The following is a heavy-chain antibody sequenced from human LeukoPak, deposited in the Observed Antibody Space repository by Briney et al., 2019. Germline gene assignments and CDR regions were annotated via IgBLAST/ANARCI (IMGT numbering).Heavy chain of an antibody. CDR1: GFTFSSYG. V-gene: IGHV3-48*03. Sequence: GGSLRLSCAASGFTFSSYGVIWVRQAPGKGLEWVSYISASGNTKYHADSVKGRFTVSRDNAKNSLYLQMNSLRAEDTAVYYCAREGYYYFDYWGQGTLVTVSS. D-gene: IGHD1-1*01. J-gene: IGHJ4*02. CDR3: AREGYYYFDY. CDR2: ISASGNTK.